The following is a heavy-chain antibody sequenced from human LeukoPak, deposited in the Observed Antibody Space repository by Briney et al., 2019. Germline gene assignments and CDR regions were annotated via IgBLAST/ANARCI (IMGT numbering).Heavy chain of an antibody. Sequence: PGGSLRLSCAASGFPFSNYAMSWVRQAPGKGPEWVSSISYSIGSTYYADSVKGRFTISRDNSKNTLFLQMNSLRVEDTALYYCAKDSEGYWFDPWGQGTLVTVSS. V-gene: IGHV3-23*01. J-gene: IGHJ5*02. CDR3: AKDSEGYWFDP. CDR2: ISYSIGST. CDR1: GFPFSNYA.